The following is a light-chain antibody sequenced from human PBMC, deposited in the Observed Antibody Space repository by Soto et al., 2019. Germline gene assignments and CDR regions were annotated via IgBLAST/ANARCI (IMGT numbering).Light chain of an antibody. CDR2: GAS. Sequence: EIVLTQSPGTLSLSPGERATLSCRASQSVINNYLAWYQQKPGQAPRLLIYGASNRATGIPARFSGSGSGTEFTLTISRLEPEDFAVYYCQQYGSSPITFGQGTRLEIK. V-gene: IGKV3-20*01. J-gene: IGKJ5*01. CDR1: QSVINNY. CDR3: QQYGSSPIT.